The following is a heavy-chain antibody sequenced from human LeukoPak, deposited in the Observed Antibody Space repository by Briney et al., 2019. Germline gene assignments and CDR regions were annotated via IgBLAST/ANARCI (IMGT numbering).Heavy chain of an antibody. V-gene: IGHV1-69*06. CDR2: IIPIFGTA. CDR3: ATGRSGRGVVVVAATYYYYGMDV. J-gene: IGHJ6*04. D-gene: IGHD2-15*01. Sequence: EASVKVSCKASGYTFTSYGISWVRQAPGQGLEWMGGIIPIFGTANYAQKFQGRVTITADKSTSTAYMELSSLRSEDTAVYYCATGRSGRGVVVVAATYYYYGMDVWGKGTTVTVSS. CDR1: GYTFTSYG.